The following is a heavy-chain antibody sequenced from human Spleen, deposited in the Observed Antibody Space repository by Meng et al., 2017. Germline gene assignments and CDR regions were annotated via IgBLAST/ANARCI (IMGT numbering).Heavy chain of an antibody. Sequence: VQLQQWGEGLLKPSATPALPCAVYGGSSSGYSWSWVRQPPGKGLVWIGEINHSGPPNYNPSRKSRVTISVDTSKNQFSLKLSSVTAADTAVYYCARGRRVIHPYYFDNWGQGTLVTVSS. V-gene: IGHV4-34*01. CDR3: ARGRRVIHPYYFDN. D-gene: IGHD3-10*01. CDR1: GGSSSGYS. CDR2: INHSGPP. J-gene: IGHJ4*02.